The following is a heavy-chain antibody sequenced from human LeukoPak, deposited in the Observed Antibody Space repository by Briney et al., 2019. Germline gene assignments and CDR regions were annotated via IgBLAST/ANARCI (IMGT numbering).Heavy chain of an antibody. D-gene: IGHD3-10*01. CDR1: GFTFSSYA. J-gene: IGHJ4*02. Sequence: GGSLRLSCAASGFTFSSYAMRGVGQAPGKGLEWVSRISDSGSRTDYADSVKGRFTISRDNSKNTLYLQMNSLRAEDTAVYYCAKDRRPYGSGTFPFDYWGQGTLVTVSS. V-gene: IGHV3-23*01. CDR2: ISDSGSRT. CDR3: AKDRRPYGSGTFPFDY.